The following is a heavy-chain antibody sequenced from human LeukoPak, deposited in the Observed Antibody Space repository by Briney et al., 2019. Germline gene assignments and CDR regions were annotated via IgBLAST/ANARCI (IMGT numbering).Heavy chain of an antibody. CDR3: ARSYCSSTSCYPDY. Sequence: PSETLSLTCTVSGVSISSGSYYWSWIRQPAGKGLEWIGRIYTSGSTNYNPSLKSRVTISVDTSKNQFSLKLSSVTAADTAVYYCARSYCSSTSCYPDYWGQGTLVTVSS. CDR1: GVSISSGSYY. CDR2: IYTSGST. J-gene: IGHJ4*02. V-gene: IGHV4-61*02. D-gene: IGHD2-2*01.